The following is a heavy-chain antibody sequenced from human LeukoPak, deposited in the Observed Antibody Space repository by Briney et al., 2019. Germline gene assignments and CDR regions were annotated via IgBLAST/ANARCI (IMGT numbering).Heavy chain of an antibody. D-gene: IGHD3-9*01. CDR3: ARSYYDILTGYSTAFNWFDP. V-gene: IGHV4-34*01. Sequence: SETLSLTCAVYGGSFSGYYWSWIRQPPGKGLEWIGEINHSGSTNYNPSLKSRVTISVDTSKNQFSLKLSSVTAADTAVYYCARSYYDILTGYSTAFNWFDPWGQGTLVTVSS. J-gene: IGHJ5*02. CDR1: GGSFSGYY. CDR2: INHSGST.